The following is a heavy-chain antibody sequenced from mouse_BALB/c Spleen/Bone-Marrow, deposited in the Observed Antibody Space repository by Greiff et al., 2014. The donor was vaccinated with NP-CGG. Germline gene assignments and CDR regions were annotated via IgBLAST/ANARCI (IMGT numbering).Heavy chain of an antibody. Sequence: VQLQQPGPDLVKPGASVKLSCKASGYSFTGYFLNWVRQSHGKSLEWIGRTNPFNGDTFYNQKFKGKATLTVDKSSTTAHMELLSLTSEDSAVYYCGRWGDGYYYAMDYWGQGTSVTVSS. CDR3: GRWGDGYYYAMDY. D-gene: IGHD2-3*01. CDR1: GYSFTGYF. CDR2: TNPFNGDT. V-gene: IGHV1-37*01. J-gene: IGHJ4*01.